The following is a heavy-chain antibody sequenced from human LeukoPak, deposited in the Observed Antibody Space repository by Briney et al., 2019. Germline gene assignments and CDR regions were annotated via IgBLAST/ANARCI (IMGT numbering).Heavy chain of an antibody. CDR2: LRTTGST. CDR3: ARSDYGGDPTYDAFDI. J-gene: IGHJ3*02. V-gene: IGHV4-4*07. CDR1: GGSMSNYY. D-gene: IGHD4-23*01. Sequence: SETLSLTCTVSGGSMSNYYWGWIRQPAEKGLEWIGRLRTTGSTNYNPSLKSRVTMSLDTSKKQSSLKLTSVTAADTAVYYCARSDYGGDPTYDAFDIWGQGTMVTVSS.